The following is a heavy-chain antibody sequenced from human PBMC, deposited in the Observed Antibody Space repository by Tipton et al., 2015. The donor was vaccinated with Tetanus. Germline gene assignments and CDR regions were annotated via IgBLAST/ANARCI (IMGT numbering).Heavy chain of an antibody. J-gene: IGHJ4*02. CDR1: GFTLSRYT. CDR3: ARGMAEASNCGGDCYSAY. Sequence: SLRLSCAASGFTLSRYTLNWVRQAPGKGLEWVSSISSSSRYIYYADSAKGRFTITRDNAKNSLYLQMISERAEDTAVYSCARGMAEASNCGGDCYSAYWGQGTLVTVSS. CDR2: ISSSSRYI. V-gene: IGHV3-21*01. D-gene: IGHD2-21*02.